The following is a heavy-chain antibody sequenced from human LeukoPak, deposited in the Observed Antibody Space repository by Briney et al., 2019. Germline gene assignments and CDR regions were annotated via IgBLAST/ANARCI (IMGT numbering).Heavy chain of an antibody. V-gene: IGHV3-7*01. D-gene: IGHD2/OR15-2a*01. CDR2: IGKDGTGN. Sequence: GGSLRLSCATSGFSLSRYWMSWVRQAPGKGLEWVANIGKDGTGNHYVDSVKGRFTISKDNARNSLYLQMNSLRADDTAVYYCARDLDFYATDYWGQGTLVTVSS. J-gene: IGHJ4*02. CDR1: GFSLSRYW. CDR3: ARDLDFYATDY.